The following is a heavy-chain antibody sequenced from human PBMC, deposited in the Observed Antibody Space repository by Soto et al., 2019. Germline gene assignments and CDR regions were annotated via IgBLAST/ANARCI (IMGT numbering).Heavy chain of an antibody. CDR3: AREAGPDRWFDP. D-gene: IGHD6-19*01. Sequence: SETLSLTCTVSGASISSYFWTWIRQPAGKGLDWIGRMSTSGTTNYNPSLKSRVTMSADTSNNHFSLNLSSVTAADTAVYYCAREAGPDRWFDPWGQGTLVTSPQ. J-gene: IGHJ5*02. V-gene: IGHV4-4*07. CDR2: MSTSGTT. CDR1: GASISSYF.